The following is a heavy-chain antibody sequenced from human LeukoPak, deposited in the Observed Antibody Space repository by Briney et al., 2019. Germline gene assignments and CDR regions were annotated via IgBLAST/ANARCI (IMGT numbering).Heavy chain of an antibody. CDR3: ARETYDFWSGYWCY. J-gene: IGHJ4*02. Sequence: PGGSLRLSCAASEFTFRNYNMNWVRQAPGKGLEWISYISSRGSTIYYAESVKGRFTISRDNAENSLYLQMNSLRAEDTAVYYCARETYDFWSGYWCYWGQGTLVTVSS. CDR1: EFTFRNYN. CDR2: ISSRGSTI. V-gene: IGHV3-48*01. D-gene: IGHD3-3*01.